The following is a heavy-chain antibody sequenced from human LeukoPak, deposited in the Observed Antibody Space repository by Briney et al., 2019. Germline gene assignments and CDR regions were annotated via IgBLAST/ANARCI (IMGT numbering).Heavy chain of an antibody. CDR1: GYTFTSYD. D-gene: IGHD2-15*01. CDR3: ARGGPYCSGGSCYSDTFDY. CDR2: MNPNSGNT. J-gene: IGHJ4*02. Sequence: ASVKVSCKASGYTFTSYDINWVRQATGQGLEWMGWMNPNSGNTGYAQKFQGRGTMTRNTSISTAYMELSSLRSEDTAVCYCARGGPYCSGGSCYSDTFDYWGQGTLVTVSS. V-gene: IGHV1-8*01.